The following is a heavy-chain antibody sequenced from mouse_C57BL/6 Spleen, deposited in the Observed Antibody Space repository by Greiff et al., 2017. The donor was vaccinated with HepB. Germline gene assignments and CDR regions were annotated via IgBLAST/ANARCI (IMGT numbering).Heavy chain of an antibody. V-gene: IGHV1-64*01. D-gene: IGHD4-1*01. CDR1: GYTLTSYW. CDR2: IHPNSGST. J-gene: IGHJ1*03. Sequence: QVQLQQPGAELVKPGASVKLSCKASGYTLTSYWMHWVKQRPGQGLEWIGMIHPNSGSTNYNEKFKSKATLTVDKSSSTAYMQLSSLTSEDSAVYYCARSGTDWYFDVWGTGTTVTVSS. CDR3: ARSGTDWYFDV.